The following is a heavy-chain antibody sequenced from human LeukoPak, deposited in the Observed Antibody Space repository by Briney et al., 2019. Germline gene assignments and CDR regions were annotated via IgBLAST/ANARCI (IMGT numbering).Heavy chain of an antibody. J-gene: IGHJ6*02. CDR3: ARGWYCSSTTCFYGMDV. Sequence: PSGTLSLSCAVSGGSFSDYYWSWIRQPPGKGLEWIGEINHSGSTNYNPSLKSRVTISLDTSKTQFSLKLSSVTAADTAVYYCARGWYCSSTTCFYGMDVWGQGTTVTVSS. CDR1: GGSFSDYY. D-gene: IGHD2-2*01. V-gene: IGHV4-34*01. CDR2: INHSGST.